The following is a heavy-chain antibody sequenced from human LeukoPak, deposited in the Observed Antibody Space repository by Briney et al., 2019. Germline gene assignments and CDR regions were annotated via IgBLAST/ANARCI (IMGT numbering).Heavy chain of an antibody. CDR3: ARERRPRPYYYGSGILDY. Sequence: SETLSLTCTVSGGSISSYYWSWIRQPAGKGLEWIGRIYTSGSTNYNPSLKSRVTMSVDTSKNQFSLKLSSVTAADTAVYYCARERRPRPYYYGSGILDYWGQGTLVTVSS. CDR2: IYTSGST. D-gene: IGHD3-10*01. V-gene: IGHV4-4*07. CDR1: GGSISSYY. J-gene: IGHJ4*02.